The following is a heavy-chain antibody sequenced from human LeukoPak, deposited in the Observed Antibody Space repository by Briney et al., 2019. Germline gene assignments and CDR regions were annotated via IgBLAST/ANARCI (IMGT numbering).Heavy chain of an antibody. CDR3: AKGGVVYDSSGYYDY. Sequence: GGSLRLSCAASGFTFSSYAMSWVRQAPGKGLEWVSAISGSGGSTYYADSVEGRFTISRDNSKNTLYLQMNSLRAEDTAVYYCAKGGVVYDSSGYYDYWGQGTLVTVSS. J-gene: IGHJ4*02. V-gene: IGHV3-23*01. CDR1: GFTFSSYA. D-gene: IGHD3-22*01. CDR2: ISGSGGST.